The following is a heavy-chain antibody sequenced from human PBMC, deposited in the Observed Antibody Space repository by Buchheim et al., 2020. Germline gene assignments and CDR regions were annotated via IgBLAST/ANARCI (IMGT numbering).Heavy chain of an antibody. CDR1: GYSFTTYW. CDR2: IFPADSDT. J-gene: IGHJ4*02. D-gene: IGHD6-13*01. Sequence: EVQLVQSGAEVKKPGESLKISCETSGYSFTTYWIGWVRQMPGKGPEWMGIIFPADSDTRCSPSFQGRITISADMSINTAYPHWSSLEASDTAIYYCARPNSAAGSYFDYWGQGTL. V-gene: IGHV5-51*01. CDR3: ARPNSAAGSYFDY.